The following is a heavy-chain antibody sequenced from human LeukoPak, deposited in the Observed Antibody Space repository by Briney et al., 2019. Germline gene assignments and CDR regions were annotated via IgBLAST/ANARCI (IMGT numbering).Heavy chain of an antibody. D-gene: IGHD3-22*01. V-gene: IGHV3-9*01. J-gene: IGHJ3*02. Sequence: PGGSLRLSCAASGFTFDDYAMHWVRQAPGKGLEWVSGISWNSGSIGYADSVKGRFTISRDNAKNSLYLQMNSLRAEDTALYYCAKDIGDSSGPDAFDIWGQGTMVTVSS. CDR2: ISWNSGSI. CDR3: AKDIGDSSGPDAFDI. CDR1: GFTFDDYA.